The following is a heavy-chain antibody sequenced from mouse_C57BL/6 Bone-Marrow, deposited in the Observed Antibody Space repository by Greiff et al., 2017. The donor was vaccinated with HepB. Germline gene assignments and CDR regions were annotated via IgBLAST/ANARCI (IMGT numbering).Heavy chain of an antibody. V-gene: IGHV14-1*01. Sequence: EVKLVESGAELVRPGASVKLSCTASGFNIKDYYMHWVKQRPEQGLEWIGRIDPEDGDTEYAPKFQGKATMTADTSSNTASLQLSSLTSEDTAVYYCTRVTTVVATDFDYWGQGTTLTVSS. D-gene: IGHD1-1*01. J-gene: IGHJ2*01. CDR1: GFNIKDYY. CDR2: IDPEDGDT. CDR3: TRVTTVVATDFDY.